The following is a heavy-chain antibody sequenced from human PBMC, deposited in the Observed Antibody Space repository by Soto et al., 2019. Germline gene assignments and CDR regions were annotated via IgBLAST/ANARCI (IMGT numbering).Heavy chain of an antibody. J-gene: IGHJ6*02. CDR3: AVPAASVAGASGSYYYYGMDV. D-gene: IGHD6-19*01. CDR1: GGSISSSSYC. Sequence: KTSETLSLTCTVSGGSISSSSYCWGWIRQPPGKGLEWIGYIYYSGSPYYNPSLKSRVTISVDTSKNQFSLKLSSVTAADTAVYYCAVPAASVAGASGSYYYYGMDVWGQGTTVTVSS. V-gene: IGHV4-39*01. CDR2: IYYSGSP.